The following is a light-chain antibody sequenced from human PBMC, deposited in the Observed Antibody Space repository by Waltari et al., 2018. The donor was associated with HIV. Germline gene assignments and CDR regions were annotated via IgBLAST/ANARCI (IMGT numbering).Light chain of an antibody. CDR2: EVS. J-gene: IGLJ3*02. Sequence: QSALTQPASVSGSPGQSITISCTGTSSDVGGYDYVSWYQQYPGKAPEVLIYEVSNRPSGVFDRFSGSKSGNTASLTISGLQAEDEADYYCSSYTSNSTWVFGGGTKLTVL. CDR1: SSDVGGYDY. CDR3: SSYTSNSTWV. V-gene: IGLV2-14*01.